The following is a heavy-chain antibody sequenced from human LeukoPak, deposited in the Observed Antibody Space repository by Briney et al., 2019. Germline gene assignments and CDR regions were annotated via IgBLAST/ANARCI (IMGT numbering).Heavy chain of an antibody. CDR3: ASAPDFILMYGIEY. V-gene: IGHV3-66*01. D-gene: IGHD2-15*01. Sequence: GGSLRLSCAASGFTVSEKYMSWVRQAPGKGLEWVSVIYSGGSTYYADSVKGRFTISRDNSKNTLFLQMSSLRAEDTAVYYCASAPDFILMYGIEYWGQGTLVTVSS. CDR1: GFTVSEKY. J-gene: IGHJ4*02. CDR2: IYSGGST.